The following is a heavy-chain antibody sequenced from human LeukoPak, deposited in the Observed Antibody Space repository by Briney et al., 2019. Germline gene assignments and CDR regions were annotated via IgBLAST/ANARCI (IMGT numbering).Heavy chain of an antibody. Sequence: ASVKVSCKASGYTFTSYGIAWVRQAPGQGLEWMGWISASKGNTNYAQKLQGRVTMTTDTSTSTAYMELRSLRSDDTAVYYCARDHPPDLTGYPSYFDYWGQGTLVTVSS. CDR1: GYTFTSYG. J-gene: IGHJ4*02. D-gene: IGHD3-9*01. CDR2: ISASKGNT. V-gene: IGHV1-18*01. CDR3: ARDHPPDLTGYPSYFDY.